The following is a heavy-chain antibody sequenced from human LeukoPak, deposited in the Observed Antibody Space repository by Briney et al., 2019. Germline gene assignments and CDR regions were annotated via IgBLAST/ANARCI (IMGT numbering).Heavy chain of an antibody. CDR3: ARGIAAAGTIDY. Sequence: SQTLSLTCTVSGGSISSGGYYWSWIRQHPGKGLEWIGYIYYSGSTYYNPSLKSRVTISVDMSKNQFSLKLSSVTAADTAVYYCARGIAAAGTIDYWGQGTLVTVSS. J-gene: IGHJ4*02. D-gene: IGHD6-13*01. CDR1: GGSISSGGYY. V-gene: IGHV4-31*03. CDR2: IYYSGST.